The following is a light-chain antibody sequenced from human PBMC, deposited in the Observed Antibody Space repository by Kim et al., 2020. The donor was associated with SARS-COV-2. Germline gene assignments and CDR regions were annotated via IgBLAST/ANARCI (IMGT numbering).Light chain of an antibody. CDR3: GRWDDRMDVLI. J-gene: IGLJ2*01. CDR1: SSSNGSND. V-gene: IGLV1-47*01. Sequence: GETVTQTCSRGSSSNGSNDETWYQQLQRTAHSFLIDSYGWRTSGVSDRVSCSKSGSLASLTLDSLRPEAEDEYYCGRWDDRMDVLIFGGGTQLTVL. CDR2: SYG.